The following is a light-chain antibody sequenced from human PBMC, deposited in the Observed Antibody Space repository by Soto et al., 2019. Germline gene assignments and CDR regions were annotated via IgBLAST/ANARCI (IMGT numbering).Light chain of an antibody. J-gene: IGKJ3*01. Sequence: DIQMTQSPSSLSASVGDRVTITCRASQGISNYLAWYQQRPGKVPKLLISAASTLHSDVPSRFSGSGSGTDFTLTISSLLPEDVATYYCQNLDSAAFTFGPGTKVDIK. CDR3: QNLDSAAFT. CDR1: QGISNY. CDR2: AAS. V-gene: IGKV1-27*01.